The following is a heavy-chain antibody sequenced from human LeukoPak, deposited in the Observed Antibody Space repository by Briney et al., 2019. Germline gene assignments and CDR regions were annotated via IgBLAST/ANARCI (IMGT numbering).Heavy chain of an antibody. CDR2: IYYSGST. Sequence: SETLSLTCAVSGGSISSGGYSWSWFRQPPGKGLEWIGYIYYSGSTYYNPSLKSRVTISVDRSKNQFSLKLSSVTAADTAVYYCARGVQYVVSQHGNWFDPWGQGTLVTVSS. CDR3: ARGVQYVVSQHGNWFDP. D-gene: IGHD1-1*01. CDR1: GGSISSGGYS. V-gene: IGHV4-30-2*01. J-gene: IGHJ5*02.